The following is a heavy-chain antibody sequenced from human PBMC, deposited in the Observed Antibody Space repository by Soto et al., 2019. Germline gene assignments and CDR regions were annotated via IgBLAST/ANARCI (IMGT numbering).Heavy chain of an antibody. Sequence: SETLSLTCTVSGVSISSGGYYWGWIRQHPGKGLVWIGYIYYSGSTYYNPSLKSRVTISLDTSKNQFSLKLSSATAADTAVYYCARGIRVGATGGYFDDWGQGTLVTVSS. J-gene: IGHJ4*02. V-gene: IGHV4-31*03. CDR2: IYYSGST. CDR3: ARGIRVGATGGYFDD. D-gene: IGHD1-26*01. CDR1: GVSISSGGYY.